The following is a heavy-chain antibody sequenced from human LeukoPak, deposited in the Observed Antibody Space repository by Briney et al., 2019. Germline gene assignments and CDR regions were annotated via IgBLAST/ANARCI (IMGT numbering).Heavy chain of an antibody. CDR2: ISSSSSYI. J-gene: IGHJ4*02. CDR1: GFTFSSYS. CDR3: ARDRHYYDSSGYLNYFDY. D-gene: IGHD3-22*01. V-gene: IGHV3-21*01. Sequence: GGSLRLSCAASGFTFSSYSMNWVRQAPGKGLEWVSSISSSSSYIYCADSVKGRFTISRDNAKNSLYLQMNSLRAEDTAVYYCARDRHYYDSSGYLNYFDYWGQGTLVTVSS.